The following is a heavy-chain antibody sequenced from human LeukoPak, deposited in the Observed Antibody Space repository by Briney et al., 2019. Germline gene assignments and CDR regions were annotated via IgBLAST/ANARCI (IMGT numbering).Heavy chain of an antibody. D-gene: IGHD2-15*01. Sequence: ASVKVSCKASGYTFTSYGISWVRQAPGQGLEWMGWINPNSGGTNYAQKFQGRVTMTRDTSISTAYMELSRLRSDDTAVFYCARAGSSSRWVNDYWGQGTLVTVSS. CDR2: INPNSGGT. CDR3: ARAGSSSRWVNDY. J-gene: IGHJ4*02. CDR1: GYTFTSYG. V-gene: IGHV1-2*02.